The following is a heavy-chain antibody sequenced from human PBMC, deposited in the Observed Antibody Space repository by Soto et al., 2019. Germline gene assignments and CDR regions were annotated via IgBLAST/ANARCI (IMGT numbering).Heavy chain of an antibody. D-gene: IGHD3-10*01. V-gene: IGHV3-30*18. Sequence: QVQLVESGGGVVQPGRSLRLSCAASGFTFSTYAMHWVRQAPGKGLEWVADISYDGSYRHYADSLKGRFTISRDNFKHXLYLLMNSLRAEDTAVYYCAKPSYTWCGEFYGIDVWGQGTTVTVSS. J-gene: IGHJ6*02. CDR2: ISYDGSYR. CDR1: GFTFSTYA. CDR3: AKPSYTWCGEFYGIDV.